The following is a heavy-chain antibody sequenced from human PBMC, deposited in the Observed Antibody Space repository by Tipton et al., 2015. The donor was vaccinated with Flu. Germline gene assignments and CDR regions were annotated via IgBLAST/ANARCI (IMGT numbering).Heavy chain of an antibody. CDR1: GGSISSYY. D-gene: IGHD6-13*01. CDR2: IYTSGST. J-gene: IGHJ4*02. V-gene: IGHV4-4*08. Sequence: TLSLTCTVSGGSISSYYWSWIRQPPGKGLEWIGYIYTSGSTNYNPSLKSRVTMSVDTSKNQFSLKLSSVTAADTAVYYCARAPQLALIDYWGQGTLVAVSS. CDR3: ARAPQLALIDY.